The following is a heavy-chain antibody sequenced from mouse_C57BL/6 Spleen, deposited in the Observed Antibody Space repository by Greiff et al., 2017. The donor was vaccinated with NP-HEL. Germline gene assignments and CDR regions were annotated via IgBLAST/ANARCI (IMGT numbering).Heavy chain of an antibody. D-gene: IGHD1-1*01. CDR1: GFTFSSYA. J-gene: IGHJ1*03. CDR3: ARDRTTVVATRNFDV. Sequence: EVQGVESGGGLVKPGGSLKLSCAASGFTFSSYAMSWVRQTPEKRLEWVATISDGGSYTYYPDNVKGRFTISRDNAKNNLYLQMSHLKSEDTAMYYCARDRTTVVATRNFDVWGTGTTVTVSS. CDR2: ISDGGSYT. V-gene: IGHV5-4*01.